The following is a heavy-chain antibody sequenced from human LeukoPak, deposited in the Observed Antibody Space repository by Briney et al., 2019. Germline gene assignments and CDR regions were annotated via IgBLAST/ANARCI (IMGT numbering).Heavy chain of an antibody. V-gene: IGHV3-15*01. D-gene: IGHD1-26*01. J-gene: IGHJ3*02. CDR3: TTGVGSGSYYDAFDI. Sequence: GGSLRLSCAASGFTFSHAWMNWVRQAPGKGLEWVGRIKSKTDGGTTDYAAPVKGRFTISRDDSKNTLSLQMSSLKTEDTAVYYCTTGVGSGSYYDAFDIWGQGTMVTVSS. CDR2: IKSKTDGGTT. CDR1: GFTFSHAW.